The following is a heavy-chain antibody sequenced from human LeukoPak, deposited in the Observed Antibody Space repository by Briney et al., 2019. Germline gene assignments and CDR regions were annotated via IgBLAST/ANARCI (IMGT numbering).Heavy chain of an antibody. CDR3: ARDGSSWITGGGAFDI. Sequence: PGGSLRLSCAASGFTFSSYSMNWVRQAPGKGLEWVSSISSSSYIYYADSVKGRFTISRDNAKNSLYLQMNSLRAEDTAVYYCARDGSSWITGGGAFDIWGQGTMVTVSS. CDR2: ISSSSYI. CDR1: GFTFSSYS. D-gene: IGHD6-13*01. J-gene: IGHJ3*02. V-gene: IGHV3-21*01.